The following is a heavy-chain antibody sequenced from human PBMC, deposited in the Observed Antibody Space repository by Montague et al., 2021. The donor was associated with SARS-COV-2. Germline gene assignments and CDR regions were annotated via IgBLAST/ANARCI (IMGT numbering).Heavy chain of an antibody. V-gene: IGHV4-39*01. CDR2: ISYTGRT. CDR3: ARQLPSYCATNKCYPYCLDV. Sequence: SETRSLTCTVSGGSISSPDYYWGWIRQSPGKGLEWIGSISYTGRTYYNPSLRSRVSFSMDTSKNHFSLSLSSVTVADTAVYFCARQLPSYCATNKCYPYCLDVWGQGATVTVSS. CDR1: GGSISSPDYY. J-gene: IGHJ6*02. D-gene: IGHD2-8*01.